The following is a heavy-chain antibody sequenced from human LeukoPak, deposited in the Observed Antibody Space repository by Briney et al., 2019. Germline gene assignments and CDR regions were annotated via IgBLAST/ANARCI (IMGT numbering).Heavy chain of an antibody. J-gene: IGHJ4*02. CDR3: ARELGSGGSYYERLAYFDY. CDR2: IIPIFGTA. V-gene: IGHV1-69*01. D-gene: IGHD1-26*01. CDR1: GGTFSSYA. Sequence: SVKVSCKASGGTFSSYAISWVRQAPGQGLEWMGVIIPIFGTANYAQKFQGRVTITADESTSTAYMELSSLRSEDTAVYYCARELGSGGSYYERLAYFDYWGQGTLVTVSS.